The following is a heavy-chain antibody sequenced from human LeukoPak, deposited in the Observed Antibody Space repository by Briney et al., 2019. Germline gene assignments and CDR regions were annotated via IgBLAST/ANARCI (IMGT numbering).Heavy chain of an antibody. CDR2: IKQDGSEK. CDR1: GFTSSSYW. D-gene: IGHD3-10*01. CDR3: ARVRPPYGSGSSY. Sequence: GGSLRLSCAASGFTSSSYWMSWVRQAPGKGLEWVANIKQDGSEKYYVDSVKGRFTISRDNAKNSLYLQMNSLRAEDTAVYYCARVRPPYGSGSSYWGQGTLVTVSS. V-gene: IGHV3-7*01. J-gene: IGHJ4*02.